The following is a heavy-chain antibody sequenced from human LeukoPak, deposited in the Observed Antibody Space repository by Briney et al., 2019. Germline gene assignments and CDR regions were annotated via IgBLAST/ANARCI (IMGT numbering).Heavy chain of an antibody. V-gene: IGHV4-39*07. D-gene: IGHD2-8*01. CDR2: IYHSGST. CDR3: ARCRVYATEYDY. Sequence: SETLSLTCTVSGGSISSSYYYWGWIRQPPGKGLEWIGSIYHSGSTNYNPSLKSRVTISVDTSKNQFSLKLSSVTAADTAVYYCARCRVYATEYDYWGQGTLVTVSS. J-gene: IGHJ4*02. CDR1: GGSISSSYYY.